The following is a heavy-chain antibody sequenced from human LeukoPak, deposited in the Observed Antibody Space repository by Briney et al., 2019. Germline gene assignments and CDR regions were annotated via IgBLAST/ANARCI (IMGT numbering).Heavy chain of an antibody. V-gene: IGHV1-2*02. CDR2: INPHSGGT. CDR3: VREGNELLSKNFDY. CDR1: GFTFTCYY. Sequence: ASVKVSCKASGFTFTCYYIHWVRQAPGQGLEWMGYINPHSGGTNSPQKFQGRVTMTTDTPISAAYMELSSLISDDTAMYYCVREGNELLSKNFDYWGQGTLATVSS. J-gene: IGHJ4*02. D-gene: IGHD2-21*02.